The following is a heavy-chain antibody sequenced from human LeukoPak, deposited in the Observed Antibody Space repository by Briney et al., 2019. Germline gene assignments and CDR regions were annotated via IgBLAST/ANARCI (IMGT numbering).Heavy chain of an antibody. CDR2: IHYDGSNI. J-gene: IGHJ5*02. V-gene: IGHV3-30*02. Sequence: PGGSLRLSCAASGFTFSNFGMHWVRQAPGKALEWVAFIHYDGSNIYYADSVKDRFTISRDNSKNTLYLQMNSLRAEDTAVYYCAISRLQATNAWGQGTLVTVSS. CDR3: AISRLQATNA. CDR1: GFTFSNFG. D-gene: IGHD5-24*01.